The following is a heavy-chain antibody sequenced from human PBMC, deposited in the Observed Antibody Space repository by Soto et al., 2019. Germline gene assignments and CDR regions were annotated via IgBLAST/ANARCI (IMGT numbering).Heavy chain of an antibody. CDR2: IIPIFGTA. V-gene: IGHV1-69*12. CDR1: GGTFSSYA. CDR3: ARGNGGYSGYGADYYYYGMDV. Sequence: QVQLVQSGAEVKKPGSSVKVSCKASGGTFSSYAISWVRQAPGQGLEWMGGIIPIFGTANYAQKFQGRVTITADESTXRAPMXXGSLRSEDTAVYYCARGNGGYSGYGADYYYYGMDVWGQGTTVTVSS. D-gene: IGHD5-12*01. J-gene: IGHJ6*02.